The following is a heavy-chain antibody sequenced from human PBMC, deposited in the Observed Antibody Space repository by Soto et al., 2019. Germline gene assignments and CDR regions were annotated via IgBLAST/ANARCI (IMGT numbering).Heavy chain of an antibody. D-gene: IGHD6-19*01. Sequence: QVQLQESGPGLVKPSGTLSLTCAVSGDSVSSPYYWCWVRQPPGKGLEWIGEVFHTGTTSYNPSLRSRFTISMDKSNNQFSLDLSSVTAADTAVYYCARSAGWYAVHSWGPGTPVIVSS. J-gene: IGHJ4*02. V-gene: IGHV4-4*02. CDR2: VFHTGTT. CDR3: ARSAGWYAVHS. CDR1: GDSVSSPYY.